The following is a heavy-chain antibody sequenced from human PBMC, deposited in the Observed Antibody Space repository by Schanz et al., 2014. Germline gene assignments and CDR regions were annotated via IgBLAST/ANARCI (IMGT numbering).Heavy chain of an antibody. CDR1: GFTFMDYY. CDR2: ISSVSSYA. D-gene: IGHD3-10*01. Sequence: QVQLVESGGGLVKPGGSLRLSCAASGFTFMDYYMSWILQAPGKGLERVSDISSVSSYANYADSVKGRFTISRDNAKNSLYLQMSSLRAEDTAVYYCARDVDDRRGYGSGYCLGDCMDVWGQGTTVTVSS. CDR3: ARDVDDRRGYGSGYCLGDCMDV. J-gene: IGHJ6*02. V-gene: IGHV3-11*05.